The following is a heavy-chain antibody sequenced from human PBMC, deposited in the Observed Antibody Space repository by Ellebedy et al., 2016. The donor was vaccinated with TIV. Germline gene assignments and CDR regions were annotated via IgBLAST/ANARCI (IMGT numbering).Heavy chain of an antibody. Sequence: GGSLRLSCAASGFTFTSYAMSWVRQAPGKGLEWVSGISGSGGSTYYADSVKGRFTISRDDSKNTAYLQMNSLKTEDTAVYYCTASSCSSTSCREEAEFYYYGMDVWGQGTTVTVSS. CDR3: TASSCSSTSCREEAEFYYYGMDV. J-gene: IGHJ6*02. V-gene: IGHV3-23*01. D-gene: IGHD2-2*01. CDR2: ISGSGGST. CDR1: GFTFTSYA.